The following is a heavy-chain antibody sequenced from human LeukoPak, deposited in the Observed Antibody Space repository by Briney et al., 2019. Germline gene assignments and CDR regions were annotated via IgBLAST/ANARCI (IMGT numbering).Heavy chain of an antibody. V-gene: IGHV4-34*01. Sequence: SETLSLTCAVYGGSFSGYYWSWIRQPPGKGLEWIGEINHSGSTNYNPSLKSRVTISVDTSKNQFSLKLSSVTAADTAVYYCARDRKILDYWGQGTLVTVSS. CDR1: GGSFSGYY. CDR3: ARDRKILDY. CDR2: INHSGST. D-gene: IGHD1-14*01. J-gene: IGHJ4*02.